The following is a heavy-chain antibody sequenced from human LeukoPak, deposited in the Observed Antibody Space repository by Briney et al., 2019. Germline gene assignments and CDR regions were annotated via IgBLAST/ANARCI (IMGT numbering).Heavy chain of an antibody. CDR2: ISWNSGRK. CDR3: ARAEGIFGVAVDY. V-gene: IGHV3-9*01. J-gene: IGHJ4*02. CDR1: GFIFDDYA. Sequence: PGGSLRLSCAASGFIFDDYAMHWVRQAPGKGLEWVSGISWNSGRKGYADSVRGRFTISRDNAENSLYLQMNSLRAEDTAVYYCARAEGIFGVAVDYWGQGTLVTVSS. D-gene: IGHD3-3*01.